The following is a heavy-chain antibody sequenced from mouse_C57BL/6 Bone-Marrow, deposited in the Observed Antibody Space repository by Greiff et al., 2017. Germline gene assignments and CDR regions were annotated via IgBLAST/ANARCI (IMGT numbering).Heavy chain of an antibody. V-gene: IGHV1-81*01. CDR2: IYPRSGNT. CDR1: GYTFTSYG. J-gene: IGHJ4*01. CDR3: AREFYYAMDY. Sequence: VKLVESGAELARPGASVKLSCKASGYTFTSYGISWVKQRTGQGLEWIGEIYPRSGNTYYNEKFKGKATLTADKSSSTAYMELRSLTSEDSAVYFCAREFYYAMDYWGQGTSVTVSS.